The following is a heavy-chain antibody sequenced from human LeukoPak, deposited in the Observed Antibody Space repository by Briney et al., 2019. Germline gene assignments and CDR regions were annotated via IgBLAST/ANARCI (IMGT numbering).Heavy chain of an antibody. Sequence: PSETLSLTCAVYGGSFSGYYWSWIRQPPGKGLEWIGEINHSGSTNYNPSLKSRVTISVDTSKNQFSLKLSSVTAADTAVYCCAGRKYQLLYLLSLGAFDIWGQGTMVTVSS. D-gene: IGHD2-2*02. CDR3: AGRKYQLLYLLSLGAFDI. J-gene: IGHJ3*02. V-gene: IGHV4-34*01. CDR2: INHSGST. CDR1: GGSFSGYY.